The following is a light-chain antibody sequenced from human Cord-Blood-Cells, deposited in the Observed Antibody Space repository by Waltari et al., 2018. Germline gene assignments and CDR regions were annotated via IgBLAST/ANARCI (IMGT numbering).Light chain of an antibody. Sequence: DIQMTQSPSSLSASVGDRVTITCRASQSISSYLNWYQQKPGKAPQLLIYAASSLLSGVPSRFSCSGSGTDFTLTISSLQPEDFATYYCQQSYSTPYTFGQGTKLEIK. CDR1: QSISSY. V-gene: IGKV1-39*01. CDR2: AAS. J-gene: IGKJ2*01. CDR3: QQSYSTPYT.